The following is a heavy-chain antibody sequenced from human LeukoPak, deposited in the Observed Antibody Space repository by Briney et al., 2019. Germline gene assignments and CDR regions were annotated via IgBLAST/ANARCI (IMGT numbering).Heavy chain of an antibody. Sequence: SQTLSLTCTVSGGSISSGSYYWSWIRQPAGKGLEWIGRIYTSGSTNYNPSLKSRVTMSVDTSKNQFSLKLTSVTAADTAVYYCARVSTYYDSSGYYYPPENYYMDVWGKGTTVTISS. CDR1: GGSISSGSYY. CDR3: ARVSTYYDSSGYYYPPENYYMDV. V-gene: IGHV4-61*02. D-gene: IGHD3-22*01. J-gene: IGHJ6*03. CDR2: IYTSGST.